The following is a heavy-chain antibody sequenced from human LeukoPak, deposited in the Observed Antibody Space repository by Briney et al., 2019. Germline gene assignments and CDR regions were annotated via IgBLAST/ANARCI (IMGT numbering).Heavy chain of an antibody. Sequence: ASVKVSCKASGYTFTTYYMHWVRQAPGQGLEWMGIINPSGGSTTYAQKFQGRVTMTRDTSTSTVYMELGSLRSGDTAVYYCARAPSPYYFDSSGYVFDYLGQGTLVTVSS. CDR2: INPSGGST. J-gene: IGHJ4*02. CDR1: GYTFTTYY. D-gene: IGHD3-22*01. V-gene: IGHV1-46*01. CDR3: ARAPSPYYFDSSGYVFDY.